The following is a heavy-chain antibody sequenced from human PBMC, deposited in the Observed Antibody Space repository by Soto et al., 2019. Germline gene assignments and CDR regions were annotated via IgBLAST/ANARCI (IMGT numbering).Heavy chain of an antibody. CDR3: ARDQNNYYGSGSLNWFDP. V-gene: IGHV3-48*02. CDR2: ISSSSSTI. Sequence: LRLSCAASGFTFSSYSMNWVRQAPGKGLEWVSYISSSSSTIYYADSVKGRFTISRDNAKNSLYLQMNSLRDEDTAVYYCARDQNNYYGSGSLNWFDPWGQGTLVTVS. CDR1: GFTFSSYS. D-gene: IGHD3-10*01. J-gene: IGHJ5*02.